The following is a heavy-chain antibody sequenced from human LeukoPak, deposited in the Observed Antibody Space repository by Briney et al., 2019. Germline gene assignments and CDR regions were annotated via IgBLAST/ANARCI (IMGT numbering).Heavy chain of an antibody. CDR2: ISGSGTNT. D-gene: IGHD3-22*01. J-gene: IGHJ3*02. V-gene: IGHV3-23*01. Sequence: GGSLRLSCAASGFTLRNYAMTWVRQAPGKGLEWVSGISGSGTNTYYADSVKGRFTISRDNAKNTLYLQMNSLRAEDTAVYYCAKAIVMVISSNAFDIWGQGTMVTVSS. CDR3: AKAIVMVISSNAFDI. CDR1: GFTLRNYA.